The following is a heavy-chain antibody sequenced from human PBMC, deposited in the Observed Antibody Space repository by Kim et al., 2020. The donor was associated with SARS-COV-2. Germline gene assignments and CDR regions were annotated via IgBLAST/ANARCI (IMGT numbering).Heavy chain of an antibody. J-gene: IGHJ4*02. V-gene: IGHV3-30*01. CDR3: ARDRRSIAAVLSY. Sequence: YADAVKGRFTISRDNSKNTLYLQMNSLRAEDTAVYYCARDRRSIAAVLSYWGQGTLVTVSS. D-gene: IGHD6-13*01.